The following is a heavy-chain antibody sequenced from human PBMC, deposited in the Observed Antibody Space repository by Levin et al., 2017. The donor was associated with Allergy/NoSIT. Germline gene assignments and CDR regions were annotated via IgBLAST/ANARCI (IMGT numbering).Heavy chain of an antibody. D-gene: IGHD2-21*01. J-gene: IGHJ5*02. CDR2: VSGSGDST. Sequence: GGSLRLSCVASGFTFSSYAMSWVRQAPGKGLEWVSSVSGSGDSTYYADSVKGRFTISRDSSKNTLYLQMNSLRAEDTAVYYYAKEGLPGAIRSWFDPWGQGTLVTVSS. CDR1: GFTFSSYA. CDR3: AKEGLPGAIRSWFDP. V-gene: IGHV3-23*01.